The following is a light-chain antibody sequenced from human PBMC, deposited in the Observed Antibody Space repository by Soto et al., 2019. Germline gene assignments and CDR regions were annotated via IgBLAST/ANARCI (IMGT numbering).Light chain of an antibody. V-gene: IGKV3D-15*01. CDR1: QSLSSN. Sequence: EIVLTQSPTTLSLSQGERATLXXRASQSLSSNFLAWYQQKPGQPPRLXIYESSTRATGFPDRFSGSGAGTDFTLTISSLQSEDFAVYYCQQYNNWPQTFGQGTRLEIK. CDR3: QQYNNWPQT. J-gene: IGKJ5*01. CDR2: ESS.